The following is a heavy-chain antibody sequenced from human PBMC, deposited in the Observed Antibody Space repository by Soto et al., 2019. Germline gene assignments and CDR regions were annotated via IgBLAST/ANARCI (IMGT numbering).Heavy chain of an antibody. CDR1: GYTFTNYD. J-gene: IGHJ4*02. V-gene: IGHV1-8*01. D-gene: IGHD3-16*01. Sequence: QVHLVKSGAEVRKPGASVKVSCKTSGYTFTNYDVNWVRQATGQGLEWMGWMNPNSGNTGYAQKIQGRVTMTRNTSTSTAYMELSSLRSEDTAVYYCAREAYYYDFWGQGTLVTVSS. CDR2: MNPNSGNT. CDR3: AREAYYYDF.